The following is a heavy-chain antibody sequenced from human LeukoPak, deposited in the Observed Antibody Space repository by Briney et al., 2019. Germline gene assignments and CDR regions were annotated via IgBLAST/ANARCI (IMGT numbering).Heavy chain of an antibody. V-gene: IGHV4-31*03. CDR2: IYYSGST. CDR1: GGSSSSGGYY. Sequence: PSETLSLTCTVSGGSSSSGGYYWSWLRQHPGKGLEWIGYIYYSGSTFYSPSLKSRVTISIDTSKNQFSLKLSSVTAADTAVYYCARVYTGSYYLGYWGQGTLVTVSS. CDR3: ARVYTGSYYLGY. D-gene: IGHD1-26*01. J-gene: IGHJ4*02.